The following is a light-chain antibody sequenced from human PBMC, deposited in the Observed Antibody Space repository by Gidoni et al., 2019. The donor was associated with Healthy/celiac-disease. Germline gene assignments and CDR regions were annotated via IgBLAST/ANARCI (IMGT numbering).Light chain of an antibody. CDR3: QQSYSTPFT. J-gene: IGKJ3*01. Sequence: DIQMTKSPSSLSASVGDRVTITCRASQSISSYLNWYQQKPGKAPKLLIYAASSLQSGVPSRFSGSGSGTDFTLTSSSLQPEDFANYYCQQSYSTPFTFGPGTKVDIK. CDR2: AAS. V-gene: IGKV1-39*01. CDR1: QSISSY.